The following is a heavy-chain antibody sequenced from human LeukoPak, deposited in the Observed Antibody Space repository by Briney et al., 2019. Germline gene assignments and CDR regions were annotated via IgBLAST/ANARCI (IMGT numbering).Heavy chain of an antibody. J-gene: IGHJ4*02. V-gene: IGHV3-7*03. CDR3: ASGGHLDW. CDR2: INEDGSEK. CDR1: GITFSRFW. D-gene: IGHD3-16*01. Sequence: PGGSLRLSCAASGITFSRFWMSWVRQAPGKGLQRVANINEDGSEKHYVDSVKGRFTISRDNAENSLYLQMNSLRAEDTAVYYCASGGHLDWWGQGALVTVAS.